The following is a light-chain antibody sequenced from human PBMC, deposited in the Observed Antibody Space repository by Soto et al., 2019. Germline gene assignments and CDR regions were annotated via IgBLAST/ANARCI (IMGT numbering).Light chain of an antibody. V-gene: IGLV2-14*01. J-gene: IGLJ1*01. CDR1: SSDIGTYDH. CDR2: SVS. CDR3: ISYTVSRSYV. Sequence: QSVLTQPASVSGSPGQSITISCSGTSSDIGTYDHVAWFQQFPGKTPKLVIYSVSDRPSGVSYRFSGSKSGNTASLTISGLQAYDEADYYCISYTVSRSYVFGTGTKVTVL.